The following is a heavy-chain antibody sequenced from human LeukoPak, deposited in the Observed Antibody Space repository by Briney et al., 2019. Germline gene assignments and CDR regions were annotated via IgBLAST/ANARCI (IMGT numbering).Heavy chain of an antibody. D-gene: IGHD4-17*01. CDR1: EFTFSSFA. V-gene: IGHV3-48*01. CDR2: ISGSSGTT. CDR3: ARDFNHYGEVVSRWFDP. Sequence: QPGGSLRLSCEASEFTFSSFAMNWVRQAPGKGLEWVSYISGSSGTTCYADSVTGRFTVSRDNAKNSLYLQMNSLRAEDTAVYYCARDFNHYGEVVSRWFDPWGQGTLVIVSS. J-gene: IGHJ5*02.